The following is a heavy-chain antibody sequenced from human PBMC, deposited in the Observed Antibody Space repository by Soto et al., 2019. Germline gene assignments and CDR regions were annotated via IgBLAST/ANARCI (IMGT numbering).Heavy chain of an antibody. CDR1: GITVSSIY. V-gene: IGHV3-53*02. Sequence: EVQLVETGGGLIQPGGSLRLSCAVSGITVSSIYMTWVRQAPGKGLEWVSVIYSEGTTYYADSVKGRFTISRDNSKNTLYLPMNSLRAEDTAVYYCARDPLGYSYGLYYNYGMDVWGQGTTVTVSS. CDR3: ARDPLGYSYGLYYNYGMDV. D-gene: IGHD5-18*01. J-gene: IGHJ6*02. CDR2: IYSEGTT.